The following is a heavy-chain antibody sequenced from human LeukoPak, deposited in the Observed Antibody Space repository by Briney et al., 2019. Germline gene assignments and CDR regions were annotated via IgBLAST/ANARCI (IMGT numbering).Heavy chain of an antibody. CDR2: IYNSGTT. Sequence: PSETLSLTCTVSGDSVSSGTYYWSWIRPPPGKGLEWIGNIYNSGTTNYNPSLKSRVTISVDASKNQFSLKLSSVTAADTAVYYCARARLYMVVAAPNWFDPGGQGTLVTVSS. V-gene: IGHV4-61*01. CDR3: ARARLYMVVAAPNWFDP. J-gene: IGHJ5*02. CDR1: GDSVSSGTYY. D-gene: IGHD2-15*01.